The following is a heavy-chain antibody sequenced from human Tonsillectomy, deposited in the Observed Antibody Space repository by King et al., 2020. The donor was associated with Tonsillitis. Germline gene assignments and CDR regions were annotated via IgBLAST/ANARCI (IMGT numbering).Heavy chain of an antibody. Sequence: VQLVESGGGLVKPGGSLRLSCAASGFTFSTYSFNWVRQAPGKGLEWVSSISDGGRYIFYADSVKGRFTISRDNAKNSLYLQMNSLRAEDTAVYYCVRVAYYYDNRGYPFDYWGQGTLVTVPS. CDR3: VRVAYYYDNRGYPFDY. CDR2: ISDGGRYI. J-gene: IGHJ4*02. CDR1: GFTFSTYS. D-gene: IGHD3-22*01. V-gene: IGHV3-21*01.